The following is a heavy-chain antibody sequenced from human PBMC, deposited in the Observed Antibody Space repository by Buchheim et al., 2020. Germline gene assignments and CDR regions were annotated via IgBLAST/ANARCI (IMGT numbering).Heavy chain of an antibody. Sequence: EVQLVESGGGLVQPGGSLRLSCAASGFTFSSYWMYWVRQAPGKGLVCAARINNDGSDTIYADSVKGRFTISRDNAKNTVYLQMNSLRAEDTAVYYCARGGSSGAFDYWGQGTL. CDR1: GFTFSSYW. V-gene: IGHV3-74*01. CDR3: ARGGSSGAFDY. CDR2: INNDGSDT. D-gene: IGHD2-15*01. J-gene: IGHJ4*02.